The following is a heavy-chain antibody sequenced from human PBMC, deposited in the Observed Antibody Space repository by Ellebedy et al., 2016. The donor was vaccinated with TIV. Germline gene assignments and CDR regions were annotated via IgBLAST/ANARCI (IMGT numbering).Heavy chain of an antibody. Sequence: GGSLRLSCAASGFTFRTYAMHWVRQALGKGLEWVAIISFDGDKKYYADSVKGRVTISRDNSKNTLFLQMNSLRAEDTAVYYCAREGQWFGYYLDYWGQGTLVTVSS. D-gene: IGHD3-10*01. CDR2: ISFDGDKK. V-gene: IGHV3-30*04. CDR3: AREGQWFGYYLDY. CDR1: GFTFRTYA. J-gene: IGHJ4*02.